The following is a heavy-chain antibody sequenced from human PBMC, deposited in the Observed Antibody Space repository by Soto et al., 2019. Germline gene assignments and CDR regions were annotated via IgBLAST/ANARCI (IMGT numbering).Heavy chain of an antibody. D-gene: IGHD3-22*01. CDR2: IYYSGST. CDR1: GGSISSYY. V-gene: IGHV4-59*01. J-gene: IGHJ3*02. CDR3: ARVYYDSSGYYAAGDAFDI. Sequence: SETLSRTWTVSGGSISSYYWSWIRQPPGKGLEWIGYIYYSGSTNYNPSLKSRVTISVDTSKNQFSLKLSSVTAADTAVYYCARVYYDSSGYYAAGDAFDIWGQGTMVTVSS.